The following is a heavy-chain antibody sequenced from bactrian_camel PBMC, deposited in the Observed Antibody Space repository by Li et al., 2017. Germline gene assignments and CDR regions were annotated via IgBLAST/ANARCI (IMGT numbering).Heavy chain of an antibody. CDR2: IDSDGIA. CDR3: AADGGIGGYCGRPVYEYGS. J-gene: IGHJ4*01. D-gene: IGHD3*01. Sequence: VQLVESGGGLVQPGGSLRLSCVASGFRFGLVSWSWVRQAPGKEREGVAAIDSDGIASYADSVKGRFTVSRDNANNTVNLMMNSLKPEDTAMYYCAADGGIGGYCGRPVYEYGSVGPGDPGHRL. V-gene: IGHV3S53*01. CDR1: GFRFGLVS.